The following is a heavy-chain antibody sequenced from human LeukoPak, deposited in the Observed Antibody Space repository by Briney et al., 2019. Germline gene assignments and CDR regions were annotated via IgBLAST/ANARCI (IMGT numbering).Heavy chain of an antibody. CDR1: GFTFSSYE. CDR2: ISSSGSTI. D-gene: IGHD6-13*01. Sequence: GGSLRLSCAASGFTFSSYEMNWVRQPPGRGLEWVSYISSSGSTIYYADSVKGRFTISRDNAKNSLYLQMNSLRAEDTAVYYCARTVAQQLVYFDYWGQGTLVTVSS. V-gene: IGHV3-48*03. J-gene: IGHJ4*02. CDR3: ARTVAQQLVYFDY.